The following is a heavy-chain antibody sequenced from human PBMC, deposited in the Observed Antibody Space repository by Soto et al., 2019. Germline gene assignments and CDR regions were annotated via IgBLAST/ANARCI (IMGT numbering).Heavy chain of an antibody. CDR2: ISFDGNII. Sequence: GGSLRLSCAASDFSFSSYAMHWIRQAPGKGLEWLAVISFDGNIIQYADSVKGRFIISRDNSKNTLYLQMNSLRGDGTAVYYCARTFDTITYYFDYWGQGTLVTVPS. J-gene: IGHJ4*02. CDR3: ARTFDTITYYFDY. V-gene: IGHV3-30-3*01. CDR1: DFSFSSYA. D-gene: IGHD3-9*01.